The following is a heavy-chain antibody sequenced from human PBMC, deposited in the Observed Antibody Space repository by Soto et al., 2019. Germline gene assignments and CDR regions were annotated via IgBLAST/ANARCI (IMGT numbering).Heavy chain of an antibody. J-gene: IGHJ4*02. CDR1: GYTFTSYA. CDR3: AREGYCSGGSCYFFLDY. V-gene: IGHV1-3*01. Sequence: ASVKVSCKASGYTFTSYAMHWVRQAPGQRLEWMGWINADNGNTKYSQKFQGRVTITRDTSASTAYMELSSLRSEDTAVYYCAREGYCSGGSCYFFLDYWGQGTLVTVSS. D-gene: IGHD2-15*01. CDR2: INADNGNT.